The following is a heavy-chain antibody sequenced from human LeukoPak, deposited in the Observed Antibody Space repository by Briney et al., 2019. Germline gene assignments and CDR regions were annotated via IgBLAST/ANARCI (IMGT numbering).Heavy chain of an antibody. J-gene: IGHJ4*02. D-gene: IGHD3-10*01. CDR1: GFTFSSFG. Sequence: PGRSLTLSCAASGFTFSSFGMHWVRQAPGKGLEWVAVIWYDASNKYYADSVKGRFTISRDNAKNSLYLQMNSLRDEDTAVYYCARGSRSYTDFDYWGQGTLVTVSS. CDR3: ARGSRSYTDFDY. CDR2: IWYDASNK. V-gene: IGHV3-33*01.